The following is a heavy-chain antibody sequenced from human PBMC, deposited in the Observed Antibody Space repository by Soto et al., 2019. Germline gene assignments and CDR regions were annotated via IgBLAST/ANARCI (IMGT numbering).Heavy chain of an antibody. D-gene: IGHD5-18*01. Sequence: SVKVSCKASGGTFSSYTISWVRQAPGQGLEWMGRIIPILGIANYAQKFQGRVTITADESTSTAYMELSSLRSEDTAVYYCARGGYSYGPTYYYYYGMDVCGQGTTVTVSS. CDR3: ARGGYSYGPTYYYYYGMDV. V-gene: IGHV1-69*02. CDR2: IIPILGIA. J-gene: IGHJ6*02. CDR1: GGTFSSYT.